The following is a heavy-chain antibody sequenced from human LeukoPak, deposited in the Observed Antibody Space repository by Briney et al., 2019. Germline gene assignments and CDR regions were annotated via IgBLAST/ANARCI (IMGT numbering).Heavy chain of an antibody. CDR1: GFTFSSYG. CDR3: ARDHGYYDSSNDAFDI. D-gene: IGHD3-22*01. V-gene: IGHV3-30*03. CDR2: ISYDGSNK. J-gene: IGHJ3*02. Sequence: GGSLRLSCAASGFTFSSYGMHWVRQAPGKGLEWVAVISYDGSNKYYADSVKGRFTISRDNSKNTLYLQMNSLRAEDTAVYYCARDHGYYDSSNDAFDIWGQGAMVTVSS.